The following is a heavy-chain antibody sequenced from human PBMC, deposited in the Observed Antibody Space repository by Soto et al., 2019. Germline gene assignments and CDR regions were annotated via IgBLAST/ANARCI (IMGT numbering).Heavy chain of an antibody. CDR3: ARGGGLYDFWSGYPNWPPYGMDV. CDR1: GGSISSYY. J-gene: IGHJ6*02. CDR2: IYYSGST. Sequence: PSETLSLTCTVSGGSISSYYWSWIRQPPGKGLGWIGYIYYSGSTNYNPSLKSRVTISVDTSKNQFSLKLSSVTAADTAVYYCARGGGLYDFWSGYPNWPPYGMDVWGQGTTVTVSS. V-gene: IGHV4-59*01. D-gene: IGHD3-3*01.